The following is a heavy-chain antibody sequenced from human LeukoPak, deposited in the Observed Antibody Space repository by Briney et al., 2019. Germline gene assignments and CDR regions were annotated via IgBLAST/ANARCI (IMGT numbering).Heavy chain of an antibody. CDR2: INPNSGGT. D-gene: IGHD3-3*01. CDR3: ARFYGRNFWSGYTTPGIDY. V-gene: IGHV1-2*02. J-gene: IGHJ4*02. Sequence: PKASVKVSCKASGYTFTGYYMHWVRQAPGQGLEWMGWINPNSGGTNYAQKFQGRVTMTRDTSISTAYMELSRLRSDDTAVYYCARFYGRNFWSGYTTPGIDYWGQGTLVTVSS. CDR1: GYTFTGYY.